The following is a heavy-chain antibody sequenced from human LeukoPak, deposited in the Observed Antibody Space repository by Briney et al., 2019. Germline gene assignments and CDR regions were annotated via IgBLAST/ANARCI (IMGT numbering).Heavy chain of an antibody. CDR2: IYSGGST. Sequence: GGSLRLSCAASGFTFSSYGMHWVRQAPGKGLEWVSLIYSGGSTYYAASVKGRFTISRDNSKNTLYLQMNSLRPEDTAVYYCAKGYNYAYEYWGQGTLVTVSS. CDR3: AKGYNYAYEY. CDR1: GFTFSSYG. J-gene: IGHJ4*02. V-gene: IGHV3-NL1*01. D-gene: IGHD5-18*01.